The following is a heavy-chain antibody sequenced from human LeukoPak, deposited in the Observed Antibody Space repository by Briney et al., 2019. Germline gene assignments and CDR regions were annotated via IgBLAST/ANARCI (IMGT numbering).Heavy chain of an antibody. D-gene: IGHD4-23*01. Sequence: PSQTLSLTCTVSGGSISSGDYYWSWIRQPPGKGLEWIGYIYYSGSTYYNPSLKSRVTISVDTSKNQFSLKLSSVTAADTAVYYCARDGVGGLYYFDYWRQGTLVTVSS. CDR2: IYYSGST. J-gene: IGHJ4*02. CDR1: GGSISSGDYY. V-gene: IGHV4-30-4*01. CDR3: ARDGVGGLYYFDY.